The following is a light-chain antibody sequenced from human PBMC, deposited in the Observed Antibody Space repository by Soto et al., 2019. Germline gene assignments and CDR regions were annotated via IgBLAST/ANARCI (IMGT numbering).Light chain of an antibody. V-gene: IGKV1-27*01. CDR2: AAS. CDR1: RDITDY. CDR3: QNYDSAPWT. J-gene: IGKJ1*01. Sequence: DIPMTQSPYSLSASVGDRVTITCRASRDITDYLAWYQQKPGQVPKLLIYAASTLQSGVPSRFTASGSGTDFTLTITGLRPEHFATYYCQNYDSAPWTFGQGTKVEF.